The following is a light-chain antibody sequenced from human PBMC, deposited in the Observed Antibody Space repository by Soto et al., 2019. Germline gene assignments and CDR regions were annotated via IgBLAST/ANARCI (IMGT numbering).Light chain of an antibody. Sequence: DIQMTQYPSTLSASVGDIVIITCRASQDVSQWLAWYQQKPGQAPKLLIYKASQLESGVPSRFSGRGSGTEFTLTIRDLQPDDFATYFCQQYDSDSYTFGQGTKLDIK. CDR3: QQYDSDSYT. V-gene: IGKV1-5*03. CDR2: KAS. J-gene: IGKJ2*01. CDR1: QDVSQW.